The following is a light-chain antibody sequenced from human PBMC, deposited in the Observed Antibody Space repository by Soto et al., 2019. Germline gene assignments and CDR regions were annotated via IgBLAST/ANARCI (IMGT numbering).Light chain of an antibody. V-gene: IGKV4-1*01. J-gene: IGKJ1*01. CDR1: QSVLYRSNNRSY. CDR3: QRYWSTPWT. Sequence: EIVMTQSPDSLAASLGERATINCKSSQSVLYRSNNRSYIAWYQHKPGQPPKLLIYWASSRESGVPARFNASGSGTDFTLTISSLQAEDVAVYYCQRYWSTPWTFGQGTKVEI. CDR2: WAS.